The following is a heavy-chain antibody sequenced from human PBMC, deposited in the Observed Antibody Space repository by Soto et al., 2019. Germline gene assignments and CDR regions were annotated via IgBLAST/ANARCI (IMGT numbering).Heavy chain of an antibody. CDR1: GGSICSSSYD. CDR2: IYHSGTT. J-gene: IGHJ6*02. D-gene: IGHD7-27*01. Sequence: ETLSLACSVSGGSICSSSYDWGGIRQPPGKGLGWIGSIYHSGTTYYNPSLKSRVTISVDTSKNQFSLKLSSVTAADTAVYYCARAILTVDYYYGMDVWGQGTTVTVSS. V-gene: IGHV4-39*01. CDR3: ARAILTVDYYYGMDV.